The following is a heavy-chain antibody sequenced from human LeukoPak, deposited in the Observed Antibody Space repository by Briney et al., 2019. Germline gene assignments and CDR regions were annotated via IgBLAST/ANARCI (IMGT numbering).Heavy chain of an antibody. CDR3: ARDSTFDY. Sequence: PGGSLRLSCTASGFTISRYGMSWVRQAPGKGLEWVSSISSSSSYIYYADSVKGRFTISRDNAKNSLYLQMNSLRAEDTVVYYCARDSTFDYWGQGTLVTVSS. CDR2: ISSSSSYI. V-gene: IGHV3-21*01. D-gene: IGHD2-2*01. J-gene: IGHJ4*02. CDR1: GFTISRYG.